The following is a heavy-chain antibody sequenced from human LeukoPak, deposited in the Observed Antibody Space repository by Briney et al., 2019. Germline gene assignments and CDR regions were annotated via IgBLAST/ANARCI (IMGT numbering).Heavy chain of an antibody. J-gene: IGHJ4*02. D-gene: IGHD6-13*01. Sequence: GGSLRLSCAASGFTFSDYYMSWIRQAPGKGLEWVSYVSTTGNIIYYADSVKGRFTISRDNAKNSLFLQMNSLRAEDTAVYYCARDIAAAGFFDYWGQGTLVTVSS. CDR3: ARDIAAAGFFDY. CDR2: VSTTGNII. V-gene: IGHV3-11*01. CDR1: GFTFSDYY.